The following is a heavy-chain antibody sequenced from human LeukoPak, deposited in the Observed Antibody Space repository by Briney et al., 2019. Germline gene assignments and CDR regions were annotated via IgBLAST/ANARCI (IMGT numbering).Heavy chain of an antibody. CDR3: AKDSSVLPNALDL. D-gene: IGHD4/OR15-4a*01. V-gene: IGHV3-23*01. CDR1: GFRFDRYA. J-gene: IGHJ3*01. Sequence: GGSLRLSCAASGFRFDRYAMTWVRQAPGKGLEWVSAISYSGASPYYGDSVKGRFTISRDNSKNTVYLQMNSLRDEDTALYYSAKDSSVLPNALDLWGQGTMVTVSS. CDR2: ISYSGASP.